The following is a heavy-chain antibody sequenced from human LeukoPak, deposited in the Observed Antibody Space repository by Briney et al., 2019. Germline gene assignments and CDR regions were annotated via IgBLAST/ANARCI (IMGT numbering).Heavy chain of an antibody. CDR2: IYYSGNT. CDR1: GGSTSSHSFY. CDR3: ARDRNSGSGNLFDY. J-gene: IGHJ4*02. D-gene: IGHD3-10*01. V-gene: IGHV4-39*07. Sequence: SETLSLTCTVSGGSTSSHSFYWGWIRQPPGKGLEWIGSIYYSGNTYYNPSLKSRVTISVDTSKNQFSLKLSSVTAADTAVYYCARDRNSGSGNLFDYWGQGTLVTVYS.